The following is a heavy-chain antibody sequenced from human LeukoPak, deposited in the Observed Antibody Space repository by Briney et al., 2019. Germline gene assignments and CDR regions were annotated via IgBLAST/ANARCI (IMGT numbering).Heavy chain of an antibody. CDR2: IHYSGNT. Sequence: SETLSLTCTVSGGSISGYYWAWIRQPPGKVLERIGYIHYSGNTNYNPSLKSRVTMSVDTSKNQFSLIVTSVTAADTAVYYCTKIANGGLSDYWGQGTLVTVSS. D-gene: IGHD2-8*01. V-gene: IGHV4-59*01. CDR3: TKIANGGLSDY. J-gene: IGHJ4*02. CDR1: GGSISGYY.